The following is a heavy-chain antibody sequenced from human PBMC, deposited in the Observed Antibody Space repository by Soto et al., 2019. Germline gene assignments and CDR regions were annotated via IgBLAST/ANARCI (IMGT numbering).Heavy chain of an antibody. CDR1: GGSISGYY. V-gene: IGHV4-59*01. J-gene: IGHJ3*02. D-gene: IGHD5-18*01. Sequence: SETLSLTCTVSGGSISGYYWNWIRQPPGKGLEYIGHIYYIGTTNYNPSRKSRATISVDTSTNQFPLKLTSVTAADTAVDFCARSGSKYGANAFEIWDQGTMVTVSS. CDR3: ARSGSKYGANAFEI. CDR2: IYYIGTT.